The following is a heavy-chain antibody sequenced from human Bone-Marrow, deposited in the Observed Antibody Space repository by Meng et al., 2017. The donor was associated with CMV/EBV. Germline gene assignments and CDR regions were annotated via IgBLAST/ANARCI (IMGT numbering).Heavy chain of an antibody. CDR1: GGSLSSYY. CDR3: AGVKAGPYLDS. V-gene: IGHV4-59*01. D-gene: IGHD6-19*01. CDR2: IFYTGNT. J-gene: IGHJ4*02. Sequence: SETLSLTFTVSGGSLSSYYWSWIRQPPGKGLESIGYIFYTGNTNYNPSLKNRVTISIDASKNRFSLRLNSVTAADAAVYYCAGVKAGPYLDSWDQGVLVPSPQ.